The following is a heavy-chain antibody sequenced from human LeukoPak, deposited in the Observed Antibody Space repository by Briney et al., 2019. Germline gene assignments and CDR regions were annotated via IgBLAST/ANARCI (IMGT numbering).Heavy chain of an antibody. CDR2: IYPADSDT. CDR3: VTKYYYGSQNYALVY. J-gene: IGHJ4*02. V-gene: IGHV5-51*01. D-gene: IGHD3-10*01. Sequence: VESLQISCQGSGYRFTSYWIGWVRQMSGKGLEWMGNIYPADSDTRYSPSFRGQVTVSADKSISTAYLQWNSLKASDTAMYYCVTKYYYGSQNYALVYWGQGTLVTVSS. CDR1: GYRFTSYW.